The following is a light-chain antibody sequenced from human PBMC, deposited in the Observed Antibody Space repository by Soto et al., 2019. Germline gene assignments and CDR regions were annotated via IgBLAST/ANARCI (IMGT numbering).Light chain of an antibody. J-gene: IGLJ2*01. V-gene: IGLV4-69*01. CDR1: SRHSSYA. Sequence: QLVLTQSPSASASLGASVKLTCNLSSRHSSYAIAWHQQQPEKGPRYLMKLNSDGRHTKGDGIPDRFSGSSSGTERYLSISSLQSEDEADYYCQTWGTGILVFGGGTKLTVL. CDR3: QTWGTGILV. CDR2: LNSDGRH.